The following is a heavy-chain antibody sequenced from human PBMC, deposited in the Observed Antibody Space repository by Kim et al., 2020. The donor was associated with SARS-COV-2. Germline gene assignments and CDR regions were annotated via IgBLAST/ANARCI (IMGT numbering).Heavy chain of an antibody. J-gene: IGHJ4*02. CDR3: ARHFRXTSIRFLGLXQXXX. CDR2: VYYTGST. CDR1: GASISSSGYY. Sequence: SETLSLTCTVSGASISSSGYYWGWIRQPPGKGLEWIGSVYYTGSTYYNPSLKSRVTISVDTSKNQFSLKLSSVTAADTAVYYCARHFRXTSIRFLGLXQXXXWGQGTLXTXSS. D-gene: IGHD2-2*02. V-gene: IGHV4-39*01.